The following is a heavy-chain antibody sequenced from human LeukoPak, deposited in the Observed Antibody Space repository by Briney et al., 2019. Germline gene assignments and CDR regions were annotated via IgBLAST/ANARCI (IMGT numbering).Heavy chain of an antibody. V-gene: IGHV3-21*01. Sequence: GGSLRLSCAASGLTFSSYSMNWVRQAPGKGLEWVLSISSSSSYIYYADSVKGRFTVSRDNAKNSLYLQMNSLRAEDTAVYYCAREGLWFGELGHFFDYWGQGTLVTVSS. CDR2: ISSSSSYI. CDR3: AREGLWFGELGHFFDY. D-gene: IGHD3-10*01. CDR1: GLTFSSYS. J-gene: IGHJ4*02.